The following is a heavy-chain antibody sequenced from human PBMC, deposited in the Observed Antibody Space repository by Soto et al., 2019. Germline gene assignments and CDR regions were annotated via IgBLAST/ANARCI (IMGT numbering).Heavy chain of an antibody. V-gene: IGHV4-61*01. Sequence: PSETLSLTCTVSGGSVSSGSYYWSWIRQPPGKGLEWIGYIYYSGSTNYNPSLKSRVTISVDTSKNQFSLKLGSVTAADTAVYYCARDRKWYYGMDVWGQGTTVTVSS. CDR1: GGSVSSGSYY. CDR2: IYYSGST. J-gene: IGHJ6*02. D-gene: IGHD2-8*01. CDR3: ARDRKWYYGMDV.